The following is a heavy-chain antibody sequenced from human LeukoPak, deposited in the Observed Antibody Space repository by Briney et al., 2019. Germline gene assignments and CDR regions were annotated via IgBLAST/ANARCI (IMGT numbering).Heavy chain of an antibody. V-gene: IGHV4-39*07. Sequence: SETLSLTCTVSGGSISSSSYYWGWIRQPPGKGLEWIGSIYYSGSTYYNPSLKSRVTISVDTSKNQFSLKLSSVTAADTAMYYCARGDYSGWIAYWGQGTLVTVSS. D-gene: IGHD5-12*01. CDR1: GGSISSSSYY. CDR2: IYYSGST. J-gene: IGHJ4*02. CDR3: ARGDYSGWIAY.